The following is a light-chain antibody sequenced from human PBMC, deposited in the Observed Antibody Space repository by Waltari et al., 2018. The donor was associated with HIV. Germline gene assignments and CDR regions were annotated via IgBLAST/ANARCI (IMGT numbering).Light chain of an antibody. CDR2: EGS. CDR1: RSDVGSYNL. V-gene: IGLV2-23*01. Sequence: QSALTQPASVSGSPGQSITISCTGNRSDVGSYNLVSWYQQHPGKAPKLMIYEGSKRPSGVSNRFSGSKSGNTASLTISGLQAEDEADYYCCSYAGSSNVVFGGGTKLTVL. CDR3: CSYAGSSNVV. J-gene: IGLJ2*01.